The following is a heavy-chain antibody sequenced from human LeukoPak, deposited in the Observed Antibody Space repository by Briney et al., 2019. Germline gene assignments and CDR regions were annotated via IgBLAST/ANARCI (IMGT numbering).Heavy chain of an antibody. CDR2: IYYSGST. CDR1: GGSISSSNFY. D-gene: IGHD6-19*01. Sequence: MTSETLSLTCTVSGGSISSSNFYWGWIRQPPGKGLEWIGSIYYSGSTYYNPSLKSRITISVDTSKNQFSLKLSSMTAADTAVYYCARDSVLAQAVMFDYWGQGTLVTVSS. V-gene: IGHV4-39*07. J-gene: IGHJ4*02. CDR3: ARDSVLAQAVMFDY.